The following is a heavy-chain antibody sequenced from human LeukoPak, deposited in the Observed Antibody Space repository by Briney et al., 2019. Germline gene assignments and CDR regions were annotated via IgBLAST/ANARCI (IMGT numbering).Heavy chain of an antibody. CDR1: GGSISSYY. D-gene: IGHD6-19*01. CDR3: AALDSSGWYYFDY. CDR2: IYYSGST. V-gene: IGHV4-59*08. Sequence: SETLSLTCTVSGGSISSYYWSWIRQPPGKGLEWIGYIYYSGSTDYNPSLKGRVTISVATSKNQFSLKLSSVTAADTAVYYCAALDSSGWYYFDYWGLGTLVTVSS. J-gene: IGHJ4*02.